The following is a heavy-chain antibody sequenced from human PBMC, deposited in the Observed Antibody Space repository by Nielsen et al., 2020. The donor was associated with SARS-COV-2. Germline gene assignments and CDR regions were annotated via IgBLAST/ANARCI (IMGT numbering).Heavy chain of an antibody. J-gene: IGHJ6*02. CDR3: ASDETVTMYSYTYSGMAV. CDR2: INPSGGST. D-gene: IGHD4-17*01. Sequence: ASVKVSCKASGYTFTSYYMHWVRQAPGQGLEWMGIINPSGGSTTYAQKFQGRVTMTRDTSTRTVYMERRSLRSEDTAVYYCASDETVTMYSYTYSGMAVWGQGTTVPVSS. CDR1: GYTFTSYY. V-gene: IGHV1-46*01.